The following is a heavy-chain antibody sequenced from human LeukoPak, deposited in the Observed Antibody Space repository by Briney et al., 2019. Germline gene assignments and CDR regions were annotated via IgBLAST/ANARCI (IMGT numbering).Heavy chain of an antibody. Sequence: GGSLRLSCAASGFTFSSYSMNWVRQAPGKGLEWVSSISSSSSYIYYADSVKGRFTISRDNAKNSGYLQMNSLRAEDTAIYYCARVRGLWFGELLGASGHAFDIWGQGTKVTVSS. D-gene: IGHD3-10*01. CDR3: ARVRGLWFGELLGASGHAFDI. CDR1: GFTFSSYS. J-gene: IGHJ3*02. CDR2: ISSSSSYI. V-gene: IGHV3-21*01.